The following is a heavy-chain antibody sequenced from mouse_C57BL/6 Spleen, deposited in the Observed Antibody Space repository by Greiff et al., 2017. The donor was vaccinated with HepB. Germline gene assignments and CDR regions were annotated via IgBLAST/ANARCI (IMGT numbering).Heavy chain of an antibody. CDR1: GYTFTSYG. V-gene: IGHV1-81*01. D-gene: IGHD3-3*01. J-gene: IGHJ4*01. CDR3: AREAGTNYAMDY. Sequence: QVQLKQSGAELARPGASVKLSCKASGYTFTSYGISWVKQRTGQGLEWIGEIYPRSGNTYYNEKFKGKATLTADKSSSTAYMELRSLTSQDSAVYFCAREAGTNYAMDYWGQGTSVTVSS. CDR2: IYPRSGNT.